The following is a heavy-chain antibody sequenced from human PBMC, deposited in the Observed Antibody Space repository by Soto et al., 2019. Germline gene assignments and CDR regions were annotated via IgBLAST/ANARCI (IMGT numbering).Heavy chain of an antibody. CDR1: GYTFTSYG. V-gene: IGHV1-18*01. Sequence: ASVKVSCKASGYTFTSYGISWVRQAPGKGLEWMGWISAYNGNTNYAQKLQGRVTMTTDTSTSTAYMELRSLRSDDTAVYYCARSGYSSSWYGFSDPWGQGTLVTVSS. D-gene: IGHD6-13*01. CDR2: ISAYNGNT. J-gene: IGHJ5*02. CDR3: ARSGYSSSWYGFSDP.